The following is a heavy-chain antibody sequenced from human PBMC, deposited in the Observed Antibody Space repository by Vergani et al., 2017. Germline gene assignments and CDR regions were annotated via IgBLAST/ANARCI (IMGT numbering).Heavy chain of an antibody. J-gene: IGHJ5*01. D-gene: IGHD5-24*01. CDR2: ISFSGGTT. Sequence: EVRLLESGGGLVQPGGSLRLSCAASGFPFRFYAMSWVRQAPGKGLGWVSGISFSGGTTYYADSVKGRFTISRDNSKNTLYLQMNSLRAEVTGVYYCVREGLATIYNWFDPWGQGTRVTVSS. CDR3: VREGLATIYNWFDP. CDR1: GFPFRFYA. V-gene: IGHV3-23*01.